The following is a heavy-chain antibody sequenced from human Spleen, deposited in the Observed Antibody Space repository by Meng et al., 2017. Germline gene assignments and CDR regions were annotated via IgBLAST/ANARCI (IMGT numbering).Heavy chain of an antibody. V-gene: IGHV4-59*01. Sequence: SETLSLTCTVSGDSMSSYFWGWIRQPPGKGLEWIGYIYYSGSTNYNPSLKSRVTISVDTSKNQLSLKLSSVTAADTAVYYCARVGLPSAWLDPWGQGTLVTVSS. CDR2: IYYSGST. CDR3: ARVGLPSAWLDP. CDR1: GDSMSSYF. J-gene: IGHJ5*02. D-gene: IGHD2-21*02.